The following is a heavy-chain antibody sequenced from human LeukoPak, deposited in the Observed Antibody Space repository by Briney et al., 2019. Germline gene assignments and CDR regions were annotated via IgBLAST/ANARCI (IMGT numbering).Heavy chain of an antibody. V-gene: IGHV3-48*03. D-gene: IGHD6-19*01. CDR3: ARSSGWYHRGPDYYYYYMDV. CDR1: GFSVTYE. J-gene: IGHJ6*03. Sequence: GGSLRRSCEVSGFSVTYEMNWVRQARGKGLEWVSYISSSGMTTYDADSVKGRVTISRDNAKNSLYLQMNSLRAEDTAVYYCARSSGWYHRGPDYYYYYMDVWGKGTTVTVS. CDR2: ISSSGMTT.